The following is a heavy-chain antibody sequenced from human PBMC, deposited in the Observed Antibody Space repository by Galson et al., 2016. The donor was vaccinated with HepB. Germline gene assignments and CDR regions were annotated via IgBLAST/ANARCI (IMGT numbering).Heavy chain of an antibody. CDR1: GGSVSSSSYY. CDR2: FYYSGTT. D-gene: IGHD3-3*01. CDR3: AMTYYDFWSGYLR. Sequence: SETLSLTCTVSGGSVSSSSYYWGWIRQPPGKGLEWIGSFYYSGTTYYNPSLKSRVSIDVDTSKNQFSLKLSSVTAADTAVYYCAMTYYDFWSGYLRWGQGTLVTVSS. V-gene: IGHV4-39*01. J-gene: IGHJ4*02.